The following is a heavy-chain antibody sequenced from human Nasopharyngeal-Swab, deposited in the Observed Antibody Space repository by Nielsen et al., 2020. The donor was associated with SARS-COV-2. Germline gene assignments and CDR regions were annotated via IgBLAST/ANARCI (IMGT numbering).Heavy chain of an antibody. D-gene: IGHD1-26*01. CDR2: ISSSGSTI. J-gene: IGHJ4*02. V-gene: IGHV3-11*01. CDR1: GFTFSDYY. CDR3: ARDQSGSYNLDY. Sequence: GESLKISCAASGFTFSDYYMSWIRQAPGKGLEWVSYISSSGSTIYYADSVKGRFTISRDNAKNSLYLQMNSLRAEDTAVYYCARDQSGSYNLDYWGQGTLVTVSS.